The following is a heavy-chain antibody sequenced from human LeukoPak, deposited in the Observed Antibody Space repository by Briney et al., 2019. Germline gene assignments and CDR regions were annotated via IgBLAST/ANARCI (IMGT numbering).Heavy chain of an antibody. J-gene: IGHJ3*02. Sequence: PGGSLRLSCAASGFTFSSWMTWVRQAPGKGLEWVANIKQDGSEEQYADSVKGRFTISRDNAKNSLYLQMNSLRAEDTAVYFCARDPYCGGGCYSGYGALDIWGQGTMVTVSS. CDR3: ARDPYCGGGCYSGYGALDI. D-gene: IGHD2-21*02. V-gene: IGHV3-7*01. CDR1: GFTFSSW. CDR2: IKQDGSEE.